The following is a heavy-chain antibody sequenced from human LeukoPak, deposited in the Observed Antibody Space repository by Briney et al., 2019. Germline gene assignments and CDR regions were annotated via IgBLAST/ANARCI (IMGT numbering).Heavy chain of an antibody. D-gene: IGHD3-9*01. Sequence: GRSLRLSCAASGFTFSSYAMHWVRQAPGKGLEWGAVISYDGSNKYYADAVKGRFTISSDNSKNPLYLQMNSLRDEDTAVYYCARVGGVGILTGYELDPWGQGTLVTVSS. J-gene: IGHJ5*02. CDR1: GFTFSSYA. V-gene: IGHV3-30*04. CDR2: ISYDGSNK. CDR3: ARVGGVGILTGYELDP.